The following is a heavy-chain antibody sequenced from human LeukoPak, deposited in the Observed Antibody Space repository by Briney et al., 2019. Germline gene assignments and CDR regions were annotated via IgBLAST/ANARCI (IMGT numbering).Heavy chain of an antibody. CDR1: GYTFTGYY. CDR2: INPNSGGT. V-gene: IGHV1-2*02. CDR3: ARGKGVMITFGGVMGY. D-gene: IGHD3-16*01. J-gene: IGHJ4*02. Sequence: GASVKVSCKASGYTFTGYYMHWVRQAPGQGLEWMGWINPNSGGTNYAQKFQGRVTMTRDTSTSTVYMELSSLRSEDTAVYYCARGKGVMITFGGVMGYWGQGTLVTVSS.